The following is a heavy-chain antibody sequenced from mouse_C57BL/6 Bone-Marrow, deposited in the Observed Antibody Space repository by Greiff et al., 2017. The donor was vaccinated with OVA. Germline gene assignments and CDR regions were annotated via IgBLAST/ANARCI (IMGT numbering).Heavy chain of an antibody. J-gene: IGHJ3*01. D-gene: IGHD2-1*01. CDR3: ARERGTYGNYRFAY. V-gene: IGHV1-69*01. CDR1: GYTFTSYW. Sequence: QVQLQQPGAELVMPGASVKLSCKASGYTFTSYWMHWVKQRPGQGLEWIGEIDPSDSYTNYNQKFKGKSTLTVNKSSSTAYMQLSSLTSEDSAVYYCARERGTYGNYRFAYWGQGTLVTVSA. CDR2: IDPSDSYT.